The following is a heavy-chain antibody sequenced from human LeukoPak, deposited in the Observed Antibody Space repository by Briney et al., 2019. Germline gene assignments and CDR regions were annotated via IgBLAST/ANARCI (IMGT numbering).Heavy chain of an antibody. CDR1: GGSISSYY. Sequence: SETLSLTCTVSGGSISSYYWSWIRQPPGKGLEWIAYIYYSGSTNYNPALKSRVTISVDTSKNQFSLKLRSVTAADTAVHYCARGRGMYTVTKSFDPWGQGTLVTVSS. D-gene: IGHD4-11*01. V-gene: IGHV4-59*01. J-gene: IGHJ5*02. CDR2: IYYSGST. CDR3: ARGRGMYTVTKSFDP.